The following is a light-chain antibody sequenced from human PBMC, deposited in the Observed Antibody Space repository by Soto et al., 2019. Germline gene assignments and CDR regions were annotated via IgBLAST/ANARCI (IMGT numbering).Light chain of an antibody. Sequence: ETVMTQSPATLSVSRWERVTLSCRASQSVSSNLAWYQQKPGQAPSLLIYDASYRANGIPDRFSGSGSGTDFTLTISRLEPEDFVVYYCQQYGSSSWTLGQGTKVDIK. CDR1: QSVSSN. J-gene: IGKJ1*01. CDR3: QQYGSSSWT. V-gene: IGKV3-20*01. CDR2: DAS.